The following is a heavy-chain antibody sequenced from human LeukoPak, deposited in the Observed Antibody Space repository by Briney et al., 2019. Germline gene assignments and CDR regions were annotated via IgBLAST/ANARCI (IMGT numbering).Heavy chain of an antibody. D-gene: IGHD2-2*01. J-gene: IGHJ3*02. CDR3: TRNCYDNMGPFAACHI. V-gene: IGHV3-64*02. CDR1: GFTFRGYT. Sequence: GGSLRLSCAISGFTFRGYTMYRGRQAPGKGLEFVSAVSSDGDSTYYADSVKGRFTISRDNSKNTLFLQMGSLRPEDMAVYFCTRNCYDNMGPFAACHIWREGTMVTVAS. CDR2: VSSDGDST.